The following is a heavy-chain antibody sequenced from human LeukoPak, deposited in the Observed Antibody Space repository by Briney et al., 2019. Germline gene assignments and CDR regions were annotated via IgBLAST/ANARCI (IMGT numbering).Heavy chain of an antibody. J-gene: IGHJ3*02. CDR2: ISGSGGST. CDR1: GFTFNNYA. V-gene: IGHV3-23*01. Sequence: GGSLRLSCAASGFTFNNYAMNWVRQAPGKGLEWVSGISGSGGSTDYADSVKGRFTISRDNSKNTLFLQMNSLRAEDTAVYYCAKAGAGDWDDAFDIWGQGTMVTVSS. CDR3: AKAGAGDWDDAFDI. D-gene: IGHD2-21*02.